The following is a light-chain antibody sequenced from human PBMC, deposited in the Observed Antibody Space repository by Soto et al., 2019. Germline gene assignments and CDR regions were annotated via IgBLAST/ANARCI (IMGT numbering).Light chain of an antibody. CDR2: CAS. CDR1: QSVSSSY. Sequence: EIVLTQSPCTLSLSPGERATLSCRASQSVSSSYLAWYQQKPGQAPRLLIYCASSRATGIPDRFSGSGSGTDFTLTISRLEPEDFAVYYCQQYGSSPPKLTFGGGTKVDIK. V-gene: IGKV3-20*01. J-gene: IGKJ4*01. CDR3: QQYGSSPPKLT.